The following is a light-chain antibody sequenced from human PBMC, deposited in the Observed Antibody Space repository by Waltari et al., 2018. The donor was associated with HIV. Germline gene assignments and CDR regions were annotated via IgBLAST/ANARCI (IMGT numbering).Light chain of an antibody. CDR2: GVS. Sequence: VLTHSPVSLSLSPGESVTVSCRASQRVIGTMLAWYQQRPGQAPRPLIHGVSSRAVNIPERFTGSGSGTDFNFTISGLEPDYFASYYCQQYGGSPYTFGQGTRVE. V-gene: IGKV3-20*01. J-gene: IGKJ1*01. CDR3: QQYGGSPYT. CDR1: QRVIGTM.